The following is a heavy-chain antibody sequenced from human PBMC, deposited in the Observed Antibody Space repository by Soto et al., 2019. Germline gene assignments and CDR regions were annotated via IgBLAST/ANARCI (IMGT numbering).Heavy chain of an antibody. Sequence: EVHLMESGGGLVQPGGSLRLSCAASGFTFSDHYIDCVRQAPGKGLEWVGRTRNKANSYTAEYAASVKGRFTISRDDSKNLLYLQMDSLKIDETAVYFCARSGSSTSCYDYWGQGTLVTVSS. V-gene: IGHV3-72*01. CDR3: ARSGSSTSCYDY. CDR2: TRNKANSYTA. CDR1: GFTFSDHY. J-gene: IGHJ4*02. D-gene: IGHD2-2*01.